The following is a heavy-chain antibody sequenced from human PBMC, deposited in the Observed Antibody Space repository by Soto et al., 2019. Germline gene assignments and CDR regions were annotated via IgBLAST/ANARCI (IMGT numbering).Heavy chain of an antibody. CDR3: ARDVLRFLEWPYNWFDP. Sequence: ASVKVSCKASGYTFTSYGIRWVRQAPGHGLAWMGWISAYNGNTNYAQKLQGRVTMTTDTSTSTAYMELRSLRSDDTAVYYCARDVLRFLEWPYNWFDPWGQGTLVTVSS. CDR1: GYTFTSYG. J-gene: IGHJ5*02. V-gene: IGHV1-18*01. CDR2: ISAYNGNT. D-gene: IGHD3-3*01.